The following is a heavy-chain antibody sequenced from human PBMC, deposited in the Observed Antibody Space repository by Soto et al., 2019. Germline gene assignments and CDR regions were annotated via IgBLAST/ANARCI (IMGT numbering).Heavy chain of an antibody. CDR1: GGSISSGGYS. D-gene: IGHD3-3*01. Sequence: QLQLQESGSGLVKPSQTLSLTCAVSGGSISSGGYSWSWIRQPPGKGLEWIGYIYHSGSTYYNPSLKSRVTISVDRFKNQFSLKLSSVTAADTAVYDCASLRNYDFWSGYPSAAFDIWGQGTMVTVSS. J-gene: IGHJ3*02. CDR2: IYHSGST. V-gene: IGHV4-30-2*01. CDR3: ASLRNYDFWSGYPSAAFDI.